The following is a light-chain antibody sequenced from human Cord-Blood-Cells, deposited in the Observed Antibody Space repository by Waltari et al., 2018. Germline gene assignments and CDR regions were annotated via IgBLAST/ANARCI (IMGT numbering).Light chain of an antibody. CDR1: SSGVGGDNY. CDR3: SSYTSSSTYV. V-gene: IGLV2-14*01. CDR2: DVS. Sequence: QPPLNQTASASGSPGHSISTSCAGSSSGVGGDNYVSCYQQHPGKAPKLMIYDVSNRPSGVSNRFSGSKSGNTASLTISGLQAEDEADYYCSSYTSSSTYVFGTGTKVTVL. J-gene: IGLJ1*01.